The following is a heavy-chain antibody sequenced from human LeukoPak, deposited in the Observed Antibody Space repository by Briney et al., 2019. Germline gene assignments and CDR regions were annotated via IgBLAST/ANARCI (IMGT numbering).Heavy chain of an antibody. CDR3: ARRIATAPRWYFDP. CDR1: GGSISTYY. V-gene: IGHV4-59*07. D-gene: IGHD6-13*01. CDR2: IYYSGST. Sequence: SDALSLTCTVSGGSISTYYWSWIRQPPGKRLEWIGYIYYSGSTNFNPSLKSRVTISLDTSKNQFSLKLSSVTAADTAVYYSARRIATAPRWYFDPWGRGTLITVSS. J-gene: IGHJ2*01.